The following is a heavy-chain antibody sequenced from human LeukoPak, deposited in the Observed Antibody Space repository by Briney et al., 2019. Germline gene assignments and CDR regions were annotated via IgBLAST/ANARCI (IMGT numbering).Heavy chain of an antibody. Sequence: SETLSLTCTVSGGSISSSSYYWGWIRQPPGKGLEWIGSIYYSGSTYYNPSLKSRVTISVDTSKNQFSLKLSSVTAADTAVYYCARVLGSRFGESIPIDYWGQGTLVTVSS. D-gene: IGHD3-10*02. J-gene: IGHJ4*02. CDR1: GGSISSSSYY. CDR2: IYYSGST. CDR3: ARVLGSRFGESIPIDY. V-gene: IGHV4-39*07.